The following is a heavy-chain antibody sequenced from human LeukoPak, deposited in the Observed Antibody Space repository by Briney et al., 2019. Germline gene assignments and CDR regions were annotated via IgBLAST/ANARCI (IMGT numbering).Heavy chain of an antibody. Sequence: SETLSPTCSVSGGSMSSCYWTWVRQPPGKGLEWIGYIYYSGSTNYNPSLKSRVTISIDTSKNQFSLRLNSVTAADTAVYYCARMSYDVLTGNYHVFDYWGQGTLVTVSS. CDR2: IYYSGST. CDR1: GGSMSSCY. V-gene: IGHV4-59*01. D-gene: IGHD3-9*01. J-gene: IGHJ4*02. CDR3: ARMSYDVLTGNYHVFDY.